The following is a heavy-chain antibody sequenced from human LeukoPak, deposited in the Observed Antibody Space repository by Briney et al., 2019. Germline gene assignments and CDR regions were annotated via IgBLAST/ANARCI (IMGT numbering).Heavy chain of an antibody. D-gene: IGHD1-1*01. Sequence: GGSLRLSCAASGFTFSSYAMSWVRQAPGKGLEWVSAISGSGGSTYYADSVKGRFTISRDNSKNTLYLQMNSLRAEDTAVYYCASQIIFNWNGDHFDYWGQGTLVTVSS. CDR1: GFTFSSYA. J-gene: IGHJ4*02. V-gene: IGHV3-23*01. CDR3: ASQIIFNWNGDHFDY. CDR2: ISGSGGST.